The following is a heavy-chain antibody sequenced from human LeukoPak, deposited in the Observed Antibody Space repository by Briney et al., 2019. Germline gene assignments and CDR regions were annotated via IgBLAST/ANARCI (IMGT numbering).Heavy chain of an antibody. J-gene: IGHJ4*02. Sequence: PGGSLRLSCAASGFTFDDFAMHWVRQAPGKGLEWVSLISAFDDITYYADSVRGRFTISRDNSKNSLYLQMNNLKIEDTAFYYCAKVNSGWYGYDFWGQGTLVTVSS. CDR1: GFTFDDFA. CDR2: ISAFDDIT. D-gene: IGHD6-19*01. V-gene: IGHV3-43*02. CDR3: AKVNSGWYGYDF.